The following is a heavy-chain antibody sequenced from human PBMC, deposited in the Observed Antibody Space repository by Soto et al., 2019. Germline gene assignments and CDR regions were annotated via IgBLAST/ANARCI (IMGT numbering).Heavy chain of an antibody. CDR3: ATQPGRFLEWFDYYYYYMDV. Sequence: EVQLLESGGGLVQPGGSLRLSCAASGFTFSSYAMSWVRQAPGKGLEWVSAISGSGGSTYYADSVKGRCTISRDNSKNTLYLQMNSLRAEDTAVYYCATQPGRFLEWFDYYYYYMDVWGKGTTVTVSS. CDR1: GFTFSSYA. CDR2: ISGSGGST. J-gene: IGHJ6*03. V-gene: IGHV3-23*01. D-gene: IGHD3-3*01.